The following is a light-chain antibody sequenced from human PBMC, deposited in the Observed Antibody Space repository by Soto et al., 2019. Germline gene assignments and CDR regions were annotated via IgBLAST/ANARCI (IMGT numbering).Light chain of an antibody. J-gene: IGLJ1*01. Sequence: QSVLTHPPSASGTPGQRVTISCSGSSSNIGSNTVNWFQQFPGTAPKLLIYANNQRPSGVPDRFSASKSGTSASLALGGLQSEDEADYYCATWDDSLNGYVFGTGTKLTVL. CDR3: ATWDDSLNGYV. V-gene: IGLV1-44*01. CDR2: ANN. CDR1: SSNIGSNT.